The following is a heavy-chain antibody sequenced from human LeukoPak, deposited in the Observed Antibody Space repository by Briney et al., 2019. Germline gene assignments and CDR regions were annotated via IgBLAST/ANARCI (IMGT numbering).Heavy chain of an antibody. D-gene: IGHD2-2*01. CDR2: IYTSGST. CDR1: GGSISSGRHY. Sequence: SETLSLTCTVSGGSISSGRHYWSWIRQPAGKGLEWIGRIYTSGSTNYNPSLKSRVTISVDTSKNQFSLKLSSVTAADTAVYYCARERVYSRVVSASIDYGRQGTLVTVSS. V-gene: IGHV4-61*02. J-gene: IGHJ4*02. CDR3: ARERVYSRVVSASIDY.